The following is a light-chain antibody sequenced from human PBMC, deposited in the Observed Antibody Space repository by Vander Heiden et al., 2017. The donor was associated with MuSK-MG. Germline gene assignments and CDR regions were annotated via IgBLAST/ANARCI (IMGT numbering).Light chain of an antibody. V-gene: IGLV3-19*01. J-gene: IGLJ2*01. CDR1: SLRSYF. Sequence: SSELTQDPAVSVALGQTVRITCQGDSLRSYFATWYQQKPGQAPILVIYGKNNRPSGSTGRFSGYSSGNTASLTITGAQAEDEADYYCSSRDSSGKQVVLGGGTKLTVL. CDR2: GKN. CDR3: SSRDSSGKQVV.